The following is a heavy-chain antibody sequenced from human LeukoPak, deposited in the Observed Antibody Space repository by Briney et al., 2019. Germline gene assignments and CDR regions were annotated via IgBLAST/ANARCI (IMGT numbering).Heavy chain of an antibody. J-gene: IGHJ4*02. CDR3: ARVFMVRGVFDY. D-gene: IGHD3-10*01. CDR2: IYYSGST. V-gene: IGHV4-59*01. CDR1: GGSISSYY. Sequence: PSETLSLTCTVSGGSISSYYWSWLRQPPGKGLEWIGYIYYSGSTNYNPSLKSRVTISVDTSKNQFSLKLSSVTAADTAVYYCARVFMVRGVFDYWGQGTLVTVSS.